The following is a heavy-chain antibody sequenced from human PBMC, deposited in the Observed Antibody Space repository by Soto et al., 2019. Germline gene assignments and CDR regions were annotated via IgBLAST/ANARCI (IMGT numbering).Heavy chain of an antibody. CDR3: ASFSGANYGDYGGGINY. CDR1: GGSISGSSYY. D-gene: IGHD4-17*01. CDR2: VHYSGST. J-gene: IGHJ4*02. Sequence: PSETLSLTCTVSGGSISGSSYYWGWIRQPPGKGLECIGSVHYSGSTDYNPSLKSRVTISVDTSKNQFSLKLTSVTAADTAVYFCASFSGANYGDYGGGINYWGQGTPVTVSS. V-gene: IGHV4-39*01.